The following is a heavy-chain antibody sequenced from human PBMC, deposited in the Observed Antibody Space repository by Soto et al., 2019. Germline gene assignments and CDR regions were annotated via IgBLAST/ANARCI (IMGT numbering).Heavy chain of an antibody. CDR1: GFSLSTSGVA. Sequence: QITLKESGPTLVKPTQTLTLTCTFSGFSLSTSGVAVGWIRQPPGKALEWLALIYWDDDKRYSPSLKSRLTINKDTSKNQVVLTMTNMDPVDTATYYCAHRRGYYGSGSYSGMFWFDPWGQGTLVTVSS. J-gene: IGHJ5*02. D-gene: IGHD3-10*01. V-gene: IGHV2-5*02. CDR2: IYWDDDK. CDR3: AHRRGYYGSGSYSGMFWFDP.